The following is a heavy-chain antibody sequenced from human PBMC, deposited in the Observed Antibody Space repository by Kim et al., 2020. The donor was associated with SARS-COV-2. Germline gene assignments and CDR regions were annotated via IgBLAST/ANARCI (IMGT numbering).Heavy chain of an antibody. J-gene: IGHJ4*01. Sequence: GGSLRLSCAASGFTFSSYSMNWVRQAPGKGLEWVSYISSSSSTIYYADSVKGRFTISRDNAKNSLYLQMNGLRDEDTAVYYCARDRGATVTTHFDYWGQGTLVTVSS. CDR3: ARDRGATVTTHFDY. V-gene: IGHV3-48*02. CDR1: GFTFSSYS. CDR2: ISSSSSTI. D-gene: IGHD4-17*01.